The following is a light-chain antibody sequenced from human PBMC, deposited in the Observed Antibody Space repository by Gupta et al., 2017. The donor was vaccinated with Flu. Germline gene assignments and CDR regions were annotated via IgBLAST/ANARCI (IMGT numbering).Light chain of an antibody. J-gene: IGLJ2*01. CDR1: SSNIGTST. Sequence: QSVLTQAPSASGTPGQRVLISCSGSSSNIGTSTVKWYQQFPGAAPRVLIYSNNQRPSGVPDRFFGSKSGTSASLAINGLQPEDEGDYYCAVWDDALNALLFGGGTKLTVL. CDR3: AVWDDALNALL. CDR2: SNN. V-gene: IGLV1-44*01.